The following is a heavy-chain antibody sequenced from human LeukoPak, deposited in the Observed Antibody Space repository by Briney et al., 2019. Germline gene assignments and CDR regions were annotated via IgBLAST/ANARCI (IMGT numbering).Heavy chain of an antibody. Sequence: SETLSLTCTVSGGSISSSSYYWGWIRQPPGKGLGWIGSIYYSGSTYYNPSLKSRVTISVDTSKNQFSLKLSSVTAADTAVYYCARGPTIAAAGRDYYYYGLDVWGQGTTVTVSS. D-gene: IGHD6-13*01. CDR3: ARGPTIAAAGRDYYYYGLDV. V-gene: IGHV4-39*07. J-gene: IGHJ6*02. CDR1: GGSISSSSYY. CDR2: IYYSGST.